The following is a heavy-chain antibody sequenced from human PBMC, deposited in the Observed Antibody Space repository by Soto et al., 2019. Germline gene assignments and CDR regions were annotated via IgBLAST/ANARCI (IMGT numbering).Heavy chain of an antibody. CDR1: GYSFTTYW. CDR3: AVQSTFYAWYCEY. V-gene: IGHV5-51*01. D-gene: IGHD3-16*01. CDR2: IYPCDSDT. Sequence: VESLQISCKASGYSFTTYWIGWVRQMPWKGLEWMGIIYPCDSDTRYSPSFQGQVTISADKSINTAYLQWSSLKASDTTMYYCAVQSTFYAWYCEYWGEGKLVSVSA. J-gene: IGHJ4*02.